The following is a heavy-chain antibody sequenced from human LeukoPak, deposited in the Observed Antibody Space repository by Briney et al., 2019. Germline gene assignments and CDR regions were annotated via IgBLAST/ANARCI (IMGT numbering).Heavy chain of an antibody. CDR2: IYYSGST. CDR3: ARLAGFGARGPNPDINYYYYYMDV. CDR1: GASISSSSYY. V-gene: IGHV4-39*01. D-gene: IGHD3-10*01. Sequence: SETPSLTCTVSGASISSSSYYWGWIRQPPGKGLEWIGSIYYSGSTYYNPSLKSRVTISVDTSKNHFSLKLSSVTAADTAVYYCARLAGFGARGPNPDINYYYYYMDVWGKGTTVTVSS. J-gene: IGHJ6*03.